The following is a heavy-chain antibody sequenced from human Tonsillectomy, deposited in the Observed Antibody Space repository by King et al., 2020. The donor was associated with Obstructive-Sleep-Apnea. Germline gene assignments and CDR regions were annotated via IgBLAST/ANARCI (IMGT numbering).Heavy chain of an antibody. CDR3: AKDGTTVVESPYFDY. Sequence: VQLVESGGGVVQPGGSLILSCAASGFSFSTYGMHWVRQAPGKGLEWVAVIGYDGNKKYYADSVKGRFTISRANSKNMLYLQMNSPRVEDTAVYYRAKDGTTVVESPYFDYWGQGTLVTVSS. CDR1: GFSFSTYG. CDR2: IGYDGNKK. V-gene: IGHV3-30*02. J-gene: IGHJ4*02. D-gene: IGHD4-23*01.